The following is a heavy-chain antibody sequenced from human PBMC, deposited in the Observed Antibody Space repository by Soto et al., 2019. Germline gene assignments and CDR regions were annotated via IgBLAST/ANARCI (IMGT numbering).Heavy chain of an antibody. J-gene: IGHJ6*02. CDR2: IYYSGST. V-gene: IGHV4-39*01. CDR3: ARQKYDFWSGYIVPNYYYSMDV. Sequence: SETLSLTCTVSGGSISSSSYYWGWIRQPPGKGLEWIGSIYYSGSTYYNPSLKSRVTISVDTSKNQFSLKLSSVTAADTAVCYCARQKYDFWSGYIVPNYYYSMDVWGQGTTVTVSS. D-gene: IGHD3-3*01. CDR1: GGSISSSSYY.